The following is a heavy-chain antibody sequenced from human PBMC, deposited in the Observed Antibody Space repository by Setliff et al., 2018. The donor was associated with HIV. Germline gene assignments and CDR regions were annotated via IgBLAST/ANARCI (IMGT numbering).Heavy chain of an antibody. J-gene: IGHJ5*02. Sequence: SETLSLTCTVSDASISNYHWSWIRQPPGKGLEWIGYIYYSGSTNYNPSLKSRVTISIDTSTNQFSLKLSSVTAADTAVYYCARLFIPNYFDPWGQGTLVTGLL. CDR1: DASISNYH. D-gene: IGHD2-21*01. CDR2: IYYSGST. V-gene: IGHV4-59*08. CDR3: ARLFIPNYFDP.